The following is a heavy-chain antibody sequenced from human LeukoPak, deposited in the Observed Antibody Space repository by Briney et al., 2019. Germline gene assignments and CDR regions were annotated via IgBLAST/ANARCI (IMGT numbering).Heavy chain of an antibody. Sequence: ASVKVSCKASGYTFTSYGISWVRQAPGQGLEWMGWISAYNGNTNYAQKLQGRVTMTTDTSTSTAYMELRSLRSGDTAVYYCARFPNMVRGVILLDYWGQGTLVTVSS. D-gene: IGHD3-10*01. CDR1: GYTFTSYG. CDR3: ARFPNMVRGVILLDY. V-gene: IGHV1-18*01. J-gene: IGHJ4*02. CDR2: ISAYNGNT.